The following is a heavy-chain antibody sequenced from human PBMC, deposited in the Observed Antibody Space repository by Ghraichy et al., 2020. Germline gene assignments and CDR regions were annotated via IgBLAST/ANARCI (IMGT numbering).Heavy chain of an antibody. CDR2: IYYSGST. Sequence: SETLSLTCSVSGDSVSSGSYYWSWIRQPPGKGLEWIGYIYYSGSTNYNPSLKSRVTISVDTSKNQLSLKLSSVTAADTAVYYCAKDMRLGYGYGPSYGMDVWGQGTTVTVSS. D-gene: IGHD5-18*01. V-gene: IGHV4-61*01. CDR1: GDSVSSGSYY. J-gene: IGHJ6*02. CDR3: AKDMRLGYGYGPSYGMDV.